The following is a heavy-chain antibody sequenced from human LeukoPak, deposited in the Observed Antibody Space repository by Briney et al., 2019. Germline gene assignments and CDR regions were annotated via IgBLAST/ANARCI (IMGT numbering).Heavy chain of an antibody. Sequence: PSETLSLTCAVYGGSFIGYYWSWIRQPPGKGLEWIGEINHSGSTNYNPSLKSRVTISVDTSKNQFSLKLSSVTAADTAVYYCARGSGWYFPDYWGQGTLVTVSS. D-gene: IGHD6-19*01. V-gene: IGHV4-34*01. J-gene: IGHJ4*02. CDR2: INHSGST. CDR3: ARGSGWYFPDY. CDR1: GGSFIGYY.